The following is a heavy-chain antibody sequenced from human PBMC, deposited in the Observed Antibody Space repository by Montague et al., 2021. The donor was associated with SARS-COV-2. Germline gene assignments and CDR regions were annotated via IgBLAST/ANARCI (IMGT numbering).Heavy chain of an antibody. CDR3: VRVPYRLLFVPRYYGMDV. CDR1: GGSLSGYY. V-gene: IGHV4-34*01. D-gene: IGHD2-2*01. CDR2: ISHSGST. Sequence: SETLSLTCAVYGGSLSGYYWSWIRQPPGEGLEWIAEISHSGSTSYNPSLKSRVTISVDTSKNQFSLKLSSATAADTAVYYCVRVPYRLLFVPRYYGMDVWGQGTLVTVS. J-gene: IGHJ6*02.